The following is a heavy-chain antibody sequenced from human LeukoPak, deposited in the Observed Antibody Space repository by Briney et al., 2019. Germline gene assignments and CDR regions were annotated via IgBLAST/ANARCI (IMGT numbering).Heavy chain of an antibody. D-gene: IGHD2-15*01. J-gene: IGHJ4*02. V-gene: IGHV3-15*01. Sequence: PGGSLRLSCATSGFSFNGAWLSWVRQAPGKGLEWSGRIQHGGTTDYAAPVKGRFTISRDDSKATLYLQMNSLKTEDTAIYYCTTVTHFYLGGQGTLVTVSS. CDR1: GFSFNGAW. CDR2: IQHGGTT. CDR3: TTVTHFYL.